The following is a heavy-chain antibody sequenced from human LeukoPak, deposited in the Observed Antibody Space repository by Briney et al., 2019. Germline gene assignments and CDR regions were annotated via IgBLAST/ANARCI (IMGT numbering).Heavy chain of an antibody. Sequence: ASVKVSCKAFGYTFTGYWMHWVRQAPGQGPEWMGVISPSGGSTIYAQKFKGRVTLTRDMSTSTDYLELSSLRSEDTAVYYCARGRAPILWFGELLGPHYYYYMDVWGKGTTVTISS. CDR1: GYTFTGYW. CDR3: ARGRAPILWFGELLGPHYYYYMDV. CDR2: ISPSGGST. V-gene: IGHV1-46*01. J-gene: IGHJ6*03. D-gene: IGHD3-10*01.